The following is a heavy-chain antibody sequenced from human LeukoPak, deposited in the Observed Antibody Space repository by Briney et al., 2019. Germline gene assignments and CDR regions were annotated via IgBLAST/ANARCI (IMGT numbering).Heavy chain of an antibody. J-gene: IGHJ4*02. D-gene: IGHD3-22*01. V-gene: IGHV3-30*02. Sequence: PGGSLRPSCAASGFTFNTYPMHWVRQAPGKGLELVALIQDDGAKTNYADSVRGRFTISRDNSRSTVYLQMNSLIPDDTAVYYCATQTITLVVVISPFDYWGQGALVTVSS. CDR1: GFTFNTYP. CDR2: IQDDGAKT. CDR3: ATQTITLVVVISPFDY.